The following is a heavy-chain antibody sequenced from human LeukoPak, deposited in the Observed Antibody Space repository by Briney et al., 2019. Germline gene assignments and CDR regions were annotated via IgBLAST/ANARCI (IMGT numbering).Heavy chain of an antibody. CDR2: VYYSGST. D-gene: IGHD3-10*01. J-gene: IGHJ4*02. Sequence: SETLSLTCTVSGGSISSYYWSWIRQPPGKGLEWIGYVYYSGSTNYNPSLKSRVTISVDTSKNQFSLKLSSVTAAGTAVYYCARSELLWFGGVNSGFDYWGQGTLVTVSS. CDR3: ARSELLWFGGVNSGFDY. V-gene: IGHV4-59*01. CDR1: GGSISSYY.